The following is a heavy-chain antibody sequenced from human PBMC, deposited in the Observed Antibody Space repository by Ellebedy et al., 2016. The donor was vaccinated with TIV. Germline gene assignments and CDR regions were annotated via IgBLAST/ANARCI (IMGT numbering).Heavy chain of an antibody. CDR2: ISGSGGST. V-gene: IGHV3-23*01. CDR3: AKRYTVTIFSPPDY. D-gene: IGHD4-17*01. Sequence: GGSLRLXXAASGFTFSSYAMSWVRQAPGKGLEWVSAISGSGGSTYYADSVKGRFTISRDNSKNTLYLQMNSLRAEDTAVYYCAKRYTVTIFSPPDYWGQGTLVTVSS. J-gene: IGHJ4*02. CDR1: GFTFSSYA.